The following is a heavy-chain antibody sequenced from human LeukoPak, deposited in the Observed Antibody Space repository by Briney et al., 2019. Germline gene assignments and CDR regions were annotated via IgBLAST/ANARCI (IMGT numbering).Heavy chain of an antibody. J-gene: IGHJ3*02. CDR2: ISSSGFII. Sequence: PGGSLRLSCAASGFTFSSYEMNWVRQAPGKGLEWVSYISSSGFIIYYADSVKGRITISRDNAKNSLYLQINSLRAEDTAVYYCARDHGQRSDAFDMWGQGTMITVSS. V-gene: IGHV3-48*03. D-gene: IGHD4-17*01. CDR3: ARDHGQRSDAFDM. CDR1: GFTFSSYE.